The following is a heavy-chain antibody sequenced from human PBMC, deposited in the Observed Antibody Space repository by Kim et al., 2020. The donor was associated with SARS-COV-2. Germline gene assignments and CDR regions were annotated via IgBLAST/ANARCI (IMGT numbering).Heavy chain of an antibody. V-gene: IGHV4-59*01. Sequence: SETLSLTCTVSGGSINSYYWSWIRQPPGKGLEWIGYIFYSGITNYNPSLKSRVTISLDMSKNEFSLKLSSVTAADTAVYYCARGRTLNKYYYYYMDVWGKGTTVTVSS. D-gene: IGHD3-10*01. J-gene: IGHJ6*03. CDR1: GGSINSYY. CDR2: IFYSGIT. CDR3: ARGRTLNKYYYYYMDV.